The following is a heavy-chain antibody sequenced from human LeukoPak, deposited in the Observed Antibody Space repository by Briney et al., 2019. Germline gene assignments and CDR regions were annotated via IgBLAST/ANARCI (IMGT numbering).Heavy chain of an antibody. CDR3: ARGYSSSWYLSYFDY. CDR1: GGSISSYY. D-gene: IGHD6-13*01. CDR2: IYYSGST. Sequence: SGTLSLTCTVSGGSISSYYLSWIRQPPGKGLEWIGYIYYSGSTNYNPSLKSRVTISVDTSKNQFSLKLSSVTAADTAVYYCARGYSSSWYLSYFDYWGQGTLVTVSS. J-gene: IGHJ4*02. V-gene: IGHV4-59*01.